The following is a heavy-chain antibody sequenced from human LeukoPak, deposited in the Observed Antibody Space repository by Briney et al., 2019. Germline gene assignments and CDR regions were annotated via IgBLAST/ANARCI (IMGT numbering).Heavy chain of an antibody. J-gene: IGHJ4*02. CDR2: FYDGGSI. CDR1: GASISGSPYY. CDR3: GRPYRVYGHFPFDY. D-gene: IGHD3-10*01. V-gene: IGHV4-39*01. Sequence: PSETLSLTCTVSGASISGSPYYWGWIPQSPGKGLEGIGSFYDGGSIYYNPSLESRVIVSVDTSKNQFSLNMSSVTAADTAMYYCGRPYRVYGHFPFDYWGQGILVTVSS.